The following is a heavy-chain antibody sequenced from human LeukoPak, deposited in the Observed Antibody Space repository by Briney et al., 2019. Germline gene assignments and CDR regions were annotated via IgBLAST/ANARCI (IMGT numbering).Heavy chain of an antibody. J-gene: IGHJ4*02. D-gene: IGHD3-22*01. CDR2: ITSSGSTI. CDR1: GFTFSSYE. CDR3: AREGTPEYYYDSSGYREY. V-gene: IGHV3-48*03. Sequence: GGSLRLSCAASGFTFSSYEMNWVRQAPGKGRGWVSYITSSGSTIYYADSVKGRFTISRDNAKNSLYLQMYSLRAEDTAVYYCAREGTPEYYYDSSGYREYWGQGTLVTVSS.